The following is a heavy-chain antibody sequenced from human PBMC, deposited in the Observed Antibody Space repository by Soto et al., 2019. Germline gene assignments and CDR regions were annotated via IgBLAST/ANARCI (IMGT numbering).Heavy chain of an antibody. CDR2: IIPIFGTA. V-gene: IGHV1-69*06. Sequence: ASVKVSCKASGGTFSSYAISWVRQAPGQGLEWMGGIIPIFGTADYAQKFQGRVTITADKSTSTAYMELSSLRSEDTAVYYCARESDDYGGNREAHWGQGTLVTAPQ. D-gene: IGHD4-17*01. CDR3: ARESDDYGGNREAH. CDR1: GGTFSSYA. J-gene: IGHJ4*02.